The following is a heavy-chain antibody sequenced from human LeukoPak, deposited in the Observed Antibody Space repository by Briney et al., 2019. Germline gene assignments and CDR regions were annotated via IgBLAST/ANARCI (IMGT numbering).Heavy chain of an antibody. CDR3: ARALVGLGQALLRRLLTTAAAIDP. J-gene: IGHJ5*02. CDR2: INPNSGGT. V-gene: IGHV1-2*02. CDR1: VYTFTVYY. D-gene: IGHD2-2*01. Sequence: ASVKVSCKASVYTFTVYYMHWVRQAPGQGLEWMGWINPNSGGTNYAQKFQRRVTMTRDTSISTAYMELRRLRSDDTAAYYCARALVGLGQALLRRLLTTAAAIDPWGQGTLVTVSS.